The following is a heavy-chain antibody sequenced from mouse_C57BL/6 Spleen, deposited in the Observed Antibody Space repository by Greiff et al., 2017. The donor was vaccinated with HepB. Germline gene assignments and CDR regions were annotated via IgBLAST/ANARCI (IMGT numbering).Heavy chain of an antibody. V-gene: IGHV3-6*01. J-gene: IGHJ2*01. CDR3: AREESNYDY. Sequence: DVQLQESGPGLVKPSQSLSLTCSVTGYSITSGYYWNWIRQFPGNKLEWMGYISYDGSNNYNPSLKKRITITRDTSKNQFFLKLNSVTTEDTATYYCAREESNYDYWGQGTTLTVSS. CDR1: GYSITSGYY. CDR2: ISYDGSN. D-gene: IGHD2-5*01.